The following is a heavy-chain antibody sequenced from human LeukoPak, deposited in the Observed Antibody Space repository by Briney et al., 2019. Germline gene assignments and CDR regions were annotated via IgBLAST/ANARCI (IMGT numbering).Heavy chain of an antibody. V-gene: IGHV3-9*01. CDR3: ARDGDILTGYLT. CDR1: GFTFDDYA. CDR2: ISWNSHDI. Sequence: GGSLRLSCAASGFTFDDYAMHWARHAPGKGLEWVSAISWNSHDIVYADSVKGRFTISRDNAKNSLSLQMNSLRVDDTALYYCARDGDILTGYLTWGQGTLVTVSS. D-gene: IGHD3-9*01. J-gene: IGHJ5*02.